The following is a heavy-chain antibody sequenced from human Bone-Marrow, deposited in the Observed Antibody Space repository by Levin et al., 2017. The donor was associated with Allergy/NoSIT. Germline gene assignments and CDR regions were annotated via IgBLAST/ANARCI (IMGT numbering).Heavy chain of an antibody. Sequence: GGSLRLSCAASGFTFSNHAMTWVRQAPGQGLEWVSGISRSGGRTFYADSVKGRFTISRDNSKNTLDLQMDSLRAEDSALYYCARGPDDSGLFGVAVIQVYYRDFWGKGTTVTVSS. CDR3: ARGPDDSGLFGVAVIQVYYRDF. J-gene: IGHJ6*03. V-gene: IGHV3-23*01. D-gene: IGHD3-3*01. CDR1: GFTFSNHA. CDR2: ISRSGGRT.